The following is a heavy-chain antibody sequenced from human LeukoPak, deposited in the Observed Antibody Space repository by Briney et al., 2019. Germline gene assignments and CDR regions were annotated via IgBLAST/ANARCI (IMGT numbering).Heavy chain of an antibody. Sequence: GLLRLSCGASGFTFSTYAMGWVRQAPGKGLEGLSSSKVGGGDPFYAGSVKGRFTISRDNSKDKLFLQLNSLRTEDSAVYYCAKGGHDFNPFYWWGQGTLVTVSS. D-gene: IGHD2-21*02. CDR1: GFTFSTYA. CDR2: SKVGGGDP. CDR3: AKGGHDFNPFYW. J-gene: IGHJ4*02. V-gene: IGHV3-23*01.